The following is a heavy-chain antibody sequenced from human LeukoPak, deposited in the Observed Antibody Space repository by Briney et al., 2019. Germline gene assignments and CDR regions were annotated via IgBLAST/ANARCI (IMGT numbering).Heavy chain of an antibody. CDR3: AKEGFGSGYPHY. D-gene: IGHD3-22*01. Sequence: GGSLRLSCAVSGLSVRDSYMSWVRQAPGKGLEGVSAISGSGGSTYYVDSVKGRFTISRDNSKNTLYLQMNSLRAEDTAVYYCAKEGFGSGYPHYWGQGTLVTVSS. CDR1: GLSVRDSY. CDR2: ISGSGGST. J-gene: IGHJ4*02. V-gene: IGHV3-23*01.